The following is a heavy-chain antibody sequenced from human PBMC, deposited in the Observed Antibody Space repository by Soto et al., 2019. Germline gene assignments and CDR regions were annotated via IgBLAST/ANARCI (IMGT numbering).Heavy chain of an antibody. CDR1: GFTFDDYA. CDR2: ISWNSGSI. CDR3: AKDMGRGYSYGYPGPFDY. V-gene: IGHV3-9*01. J-gene: IGHJ4*02. D-gene: IGHD5-18*01. Sequence: EVQLVESGGGLVQPGRSLRLSCAASGFTFDDYAMHWVRQAPGKGLEWVSGISWNSGSIGYVDSVKGRFTISRDNAKNSLYLQMNSLRAEDTALYYCAKDMGRGYSYGYPGPFDYWGQGTLVTVSS.